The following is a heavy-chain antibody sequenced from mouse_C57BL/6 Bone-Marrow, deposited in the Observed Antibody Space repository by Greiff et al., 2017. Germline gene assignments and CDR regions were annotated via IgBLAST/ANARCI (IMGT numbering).Heavy chain of an antibody. V-gene: IGHV1-64*01. J-gene: IGHJ4*01. Sequence: VQLQQPGAELVKPGASVKLSCKASGYTFTNYWMHWVKQRPGQGLEWIGMMHPNGGSPDYNEKFKSEATLSVDKSSRTAYMELSSLTYEDSAVYYCARSYDYDDYTMDYWGQGTSVTASS. D-gene: IGHD2-4*01. CDR3: ARSYDYDDYTMDY. CDR2: MHPNGGSP. CDR1: GYTFTNYW.